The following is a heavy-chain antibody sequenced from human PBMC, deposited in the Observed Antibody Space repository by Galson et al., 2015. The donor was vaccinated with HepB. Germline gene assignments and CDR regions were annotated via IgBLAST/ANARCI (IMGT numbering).Heavy chain of an antibody. D-gene: IGHD1-26*01. CDR3: AKDDLKWTYSVGALDI. CDR2: ITGSAGTT. J-gene: IGHJ3*02. Sequence: SLRLSCAASGFTFSSYAMSWVRQAPGKGLEWVSAITGSAGTTYYADSVKGRFTISRDNSKNTLYLQMNSLRAEDTAVYYCAKDDLKWTYSVGALDIWGQGAMVNVSS. V-gene: IGHV3-23*01. CDR1: GFTFSSYA.